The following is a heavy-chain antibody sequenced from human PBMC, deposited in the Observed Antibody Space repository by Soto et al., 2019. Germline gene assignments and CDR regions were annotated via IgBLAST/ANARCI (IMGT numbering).Heavy chain of an antibody. CDR2: IWYDGSNK. CDR1: GFTFSSYG. Sequence: VQLVESGGGVVQPGRSLRLSCAASGFTFSSYGMHWVRQAPGKGLEWVAVIWYDGSNKYYADSVKGRFTISRDNSKNTLYLQMNSLRVEDTAVYYCARVGGIAVAGAFDYWGQGTLVTVSS. V-gene: IGHV3-33*01. D-gene: IGHD6-19*01. J-gene: IGHJ4*02. CDR3: ARVGGIAVAGAFDY.